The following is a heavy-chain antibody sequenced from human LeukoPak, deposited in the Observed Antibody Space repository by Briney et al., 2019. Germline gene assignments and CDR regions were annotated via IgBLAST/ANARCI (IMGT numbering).Heavy chain of an antibody. D-gene: IGHD6-19*01. Sequence: GGSLRPSCAASGFAFSSYGMSWVRQAPGKGLEWVSGITGSGDSTYYADSVKGRFTISRDNSKNTLSLQMSSLRAEDTAVYYCAKDGVYSSGWLLYWGQGTLVTVSS. CDR1: GFAFSSYG. CDR3: AKDGVYSSGWLLY. V-gene: IGHV3-23*01. J-gene: IGHJ4*02. CDR2: ITGSGDST.